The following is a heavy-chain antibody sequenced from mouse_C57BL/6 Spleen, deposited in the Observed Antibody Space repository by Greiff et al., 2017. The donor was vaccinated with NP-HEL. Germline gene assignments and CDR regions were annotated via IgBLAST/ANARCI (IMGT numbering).Heavy chain of an antibody. CDR3: ARSDYYDPLFAY. CDR1: GYTFTSYW. J-gene: IGHJ3*01. CDR2: INPSNGGT. Sequence: QVQLKQPGTELVKPGASVKLSCKASGYTFTSYWMHWVKQRPGQGLEWIGNINPSNGGTNYNEKFKSKATLTVDKSSSTAYMQLSSLTSEDSAVYYCARSDYYDPLFAYWGQGTLVTVSA. V-gene: IGHV1-53*01. D-gene: IGHD2-4*01.